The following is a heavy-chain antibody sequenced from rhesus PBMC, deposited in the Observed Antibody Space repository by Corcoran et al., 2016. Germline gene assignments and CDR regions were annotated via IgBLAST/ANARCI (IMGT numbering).Heavy chain of an antibody. J-gene: IGHJ4*01. Sequence: QVQLQESGQGLVKPSETLSLTCAVSGSSISRGYYWGWIRPPPGKGLEYIGYISGSSGSPYYNPSLKSRVTISKDMSKNQFSLKLSSVTAADTAVYFCARLRGWFFDYWGQGVLVTVSS. D-gene: IGHD6-31*01. V-gene: IGHV4-99*01. CDR3: ARLRGWFFDY. CDR2: ISGSSGSP. CDR1: GSSISRGYY.